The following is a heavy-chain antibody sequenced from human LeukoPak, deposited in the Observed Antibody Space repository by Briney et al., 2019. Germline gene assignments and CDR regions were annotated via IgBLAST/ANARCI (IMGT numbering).Heavy chain of an antibody. CDR2: IRNKANSYIT. CDR1: GFTFSSYA. D-gene: IGHD1-1*01. V-gene: IGHV3-72*01. CDR3: SRGNRQLNY. J-gene: IGHJ4*02. Sequence: GGSLRLSCAASGFTFSSYAMSWVRQAPGKGLEWVGRIRNKANSYITEYAASVRGRFIISRDDSRNSLYLQMSTLKTEDTAMYYCSRGNRQLNYWGQGTLVTVSS.